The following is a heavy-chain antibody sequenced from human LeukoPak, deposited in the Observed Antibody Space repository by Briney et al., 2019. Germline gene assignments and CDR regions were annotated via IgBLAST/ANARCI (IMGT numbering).Heavy chain of an antibody. V-gene: IGHV1-18*01. Sequence: ASVRVSCKASGYTFTSYGISWVRQAPGQGLEWMGWISAYNGNTNYAQKLQGRVTMTTDTSTSTAYMELRSLRSDDTAVYYCARILWFGEPNWFDPWGQGTLVTVSS. CDR3: ARILWFGEPNWFDP. D-gene: IGHD3-10*01. CDR2: ISAYNGNT. CDR1: GYTFTSYG. J-gene: IGHJ5*02.